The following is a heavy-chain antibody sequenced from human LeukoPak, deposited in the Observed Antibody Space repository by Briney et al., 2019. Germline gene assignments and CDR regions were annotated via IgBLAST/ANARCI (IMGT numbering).Heavy chain of an antibody. CDR3: ARGHSSSWYFDDY. CDR1: GFTFSSYS. CDR2: ISSSSSYI. V-gene: IGHV3-21*01. Sequence: GGSLRLSCAASGFTFSSYSMNWVRQAPGKGLEWVSSISSSSSYIYYADSVKGRFTISRDNAKNSLYLQMNSLRAEDTAVYYCARGHSSSWYFDDYWGQGTLVTVSS. J-gene: IGHJ4*02. D-gene: IGHD6-13*01.